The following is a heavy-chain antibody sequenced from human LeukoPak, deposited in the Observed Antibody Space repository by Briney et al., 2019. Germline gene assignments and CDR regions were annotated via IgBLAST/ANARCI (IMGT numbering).Heavy chain of an antibody. V-gene: IGHV1-69*05. Sequence: SVKVSCKVSGYTLNELSVHWVRQAPGQGLEWMGGIIPIFGTANYAQKFQGRVTITTDESTSTTYMEVSSLRSEDTAVYYCASGHDFPLGYFDYWGQGALVTVSS. CDR1: GYTLNELS. D-gene: IGHD3-3*01. CDR3: ASGHDFPLGYFDY. CDR2: IIPIFGTA. J-gene: IGHJ4*02.